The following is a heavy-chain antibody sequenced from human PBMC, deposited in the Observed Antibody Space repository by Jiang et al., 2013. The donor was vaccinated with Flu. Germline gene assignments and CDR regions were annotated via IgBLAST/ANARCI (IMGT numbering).Heavy chain of an antibody. CDR1: SGSIRSYY. Sequence: PGLVKPSETLSLTCTVSSGSIRSYYWSWIRQPPGKGLEWIGYIYYSGSTNYNPSLKSRVTMSVDTSKNQFSLKLTSVTAADTAVYYCARQDDYGLGNYYTFDYWGQGTLVAVSS. CDR2: IYYSGST. V-gene: IGHV4-59*08. J-gene: IGHJ4*02. D-gene: IGHD3-10*01. CDR3: ARQDDYGLGNYYTFDY.